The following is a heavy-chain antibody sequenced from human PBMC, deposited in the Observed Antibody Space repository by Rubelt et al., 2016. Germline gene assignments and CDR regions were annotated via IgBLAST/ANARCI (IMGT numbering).Heavy chain of an antibody. D-gene: IGHD6-13*01. V-gene: IGHV1-18*01. CDR2: ISAYNGNT. J-gene: IGHJ5*02. CDR1: GYTFTSYG. Sequence: QVQLVQSGAEVKKPGASVKVSCKASGYTFTSYGISWVRQAPGQGLEWMGWISAYNGNTNYAQKLQGRVTRNTDTSTSNAYMELRSLRSDDTAVYYCASMYSSSWYRGWFDPWGQGTLVTVSS. CDR3: ASMYSSSWYRGWFDP.